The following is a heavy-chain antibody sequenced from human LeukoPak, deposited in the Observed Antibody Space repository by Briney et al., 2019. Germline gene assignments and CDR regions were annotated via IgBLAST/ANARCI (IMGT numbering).Heavy chain of an antibody. CDR1: GVSISTSTHY. CDR3: AKTYYYDPFDY. J-gene: IGHJ4*02. V-gene: IGHV4-39*01. Sequence: SETLSLTCTVSGVSISTSTHYWGWIRQPPGKGLEWIGSIYYSGNTYYNPSLKSRVTMSVDTSKNQFSLKLSSVTAADTAVYYCAKTYYYDPFDYWGQGTLVTVSS. D-gene: IGHD3-22*01. CDR2: IYYSGNT.